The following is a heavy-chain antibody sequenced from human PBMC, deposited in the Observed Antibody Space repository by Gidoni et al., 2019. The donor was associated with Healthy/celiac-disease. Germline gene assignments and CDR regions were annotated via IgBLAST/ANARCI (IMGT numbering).Heavy chain of an antibody. CDR3: ARGIAAAGTGGGLDY. CDR1: GGSISSYY. CDR2: IDYSGST. V-gene: IGHV4-59*01. J-gene: IGHJ4*02. Sequence: QVQLQESGPGLVKPSETLSLTCTVSGGSISSYYWSWIRQPPGKGLEWIGYIDYSGSTNYNPSLKSRVTISVDTSKNQFSLNLSSVTAADTAVYYCARGIAAAGTGGGLDYWGQGTLVTVSS. D-gene: IGHD6-13*01.